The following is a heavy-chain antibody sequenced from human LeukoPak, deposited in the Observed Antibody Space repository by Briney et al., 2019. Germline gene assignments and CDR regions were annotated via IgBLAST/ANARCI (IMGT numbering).Heavy chain of an antibody. V-gene: IGHV3-53*01. CDR3: ARVGDHFHWYLDL. D-gene: IGHD3-10*01. CDR2: LYSGSDT. J-gene: IGHJ2*01. CDR1: GFTVSTNY. Sequence: GGSLRLSCAASGFTVSTNYMNWVRQAPGKGLEWVSILYSGSDTYYADSVKGRFTISRDRSKNLLSLQMNNLRAEDTAVYYCARVGDHFHWYLDLWGRGTLVTVSS.